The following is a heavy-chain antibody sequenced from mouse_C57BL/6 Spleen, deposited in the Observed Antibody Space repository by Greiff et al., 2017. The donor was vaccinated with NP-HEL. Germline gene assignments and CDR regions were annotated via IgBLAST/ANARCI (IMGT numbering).Heavy chain of an antibody. CDR3: ARQAGYYSNCPAY. CDR1: GFTFSDYY. V-gene: IGHV5-12*01. D-gene: IGHD2-5*01. J-gene: IGHJ3*01. Sequence: EVKLVESGGGLVQPGGSLKLSCAASGFTFSDYYMYWVRQTPEKGLEWVAYISNGGGSTYYPETVKGRFTISRDNAKNTLYLQMSRLKSEDTAMYYCARQAGYYSNCPAYWGQGTLVTVSA. CDR2: ISNGGGST.